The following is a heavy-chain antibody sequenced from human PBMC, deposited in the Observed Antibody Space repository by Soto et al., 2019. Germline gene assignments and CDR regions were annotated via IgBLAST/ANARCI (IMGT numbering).Heavy chain of an antibody. V-gene: IGHV3-30-3*01. CDR1: GFTFSSYA. CDR3: ARAGVDFWSGYYTPYSYYYGMDV. CDR2: ISYDGSNK. J-gene: IGHJ6*02. Sequence: GGSLRLSCAASGFTFSSYAMHWVRQAPGKGLEWVAVISYDGSNKYYADSVKGRFTISRDNSKNTLYLQMNSLRAEDTAVYYCARAGVDFWSGYYTPYSYYYGMDVWGQGTTVTVSS. D-gene: IGHD3-3*01.